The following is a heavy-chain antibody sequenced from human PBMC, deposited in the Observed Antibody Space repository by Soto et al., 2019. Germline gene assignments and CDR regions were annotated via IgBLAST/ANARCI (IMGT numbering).Heavy chain of an antibody. CDR3: ARLSGVGFCTSYAPYNFFDA. CDR2: INGGGDVT. Sequence: EVQLVESGGGLVQPGRSLRLSCAASGFAFANYEMHWVRQAPGKGLDWVAYINGGGDVTYYADSVEGRFTISRDNAKNALFLQMDNLRAEDKAIYYCARLSGVGFCTSYAPYNFFDAWGQGAMVTVSS. D-gene: IGHD2-15*01. J-gene: IGHJ5*02. CDR1: GFAFANYE. V-gene: IGHV3-48*03.